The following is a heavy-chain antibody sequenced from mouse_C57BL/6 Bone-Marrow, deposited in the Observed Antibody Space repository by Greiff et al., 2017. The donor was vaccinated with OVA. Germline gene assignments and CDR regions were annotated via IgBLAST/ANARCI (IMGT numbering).Heavy chain of an antibody. Sequence: VQLQQSGPVLVKPGASVKMSCKASGYTFTDYYMNWVKQSHGKSLEWIGVINPYNGGTSYNQKFKGKATLTVDKSSSTAYMELNSLTSEDSAVYDCAREDYGNYVLAYWGQGTLVTVSA. J-gene: IGHJ3*01. CDR2: INPYNGGT. D-gene: IGHD2-1*01. CDR1: GYTFTDYY. V-gene: IGHV1-19*01. CDR3: AREDYGNYVLAY.